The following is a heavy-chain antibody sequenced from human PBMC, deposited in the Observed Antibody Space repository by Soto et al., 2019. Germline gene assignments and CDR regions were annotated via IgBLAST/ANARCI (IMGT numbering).Heavy chain of an antibody. CDR2: IIPILGIA. CDR1: GGTFSSYT. CDR3: ARAISASAAFDI. Sequence: QVQLVQSGAEVKKPGSSVKVSCKASGGTFSSYTISWVRQAPGQGLEWMGRIIPILGIANYAQKFQGRVTITADKSTSRGYMELSSLRSEDTAVYYCARAISASAAFDIWGQGTMVTVSS. V-gene: IGHV1-69*02. J-gene: IGHJ3*02.